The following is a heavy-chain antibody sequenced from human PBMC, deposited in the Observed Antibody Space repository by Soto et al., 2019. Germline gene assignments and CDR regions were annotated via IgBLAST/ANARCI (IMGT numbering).Heavy chain of an antibody. V-gene: IGHV3-33*01. CDR3: ARALIDGQYSHWFLDL. D-gene: IGHD3-22*01. Sequence: QVQLVESGGDVVQSGRSLRLSCVTSGFTFSSYAMHWVRQAPDKGLEWVAVTWFDGREKYYADSVRGRFNISKDTSKNTLYLQMNRVRAEDSGVYYCARALIDGQYSHWFLDLWGRGTQVIVSS. J-gene: IGHJ2*01. CDR1: GFTFSSYA. CDR2: TWFDGREK.